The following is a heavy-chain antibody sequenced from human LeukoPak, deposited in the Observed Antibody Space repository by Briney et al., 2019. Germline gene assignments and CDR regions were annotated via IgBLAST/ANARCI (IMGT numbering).Heavy chain of an antibody. CDR3: ARDQYCSSTSCYNWVDY. CDR1: GYTFTSYG. J-gene: IGHJ4*02. CDR2: ISAYNGNT. V-gene: IGHV1-18*01. D-gene: IGHD2-2*02. Sequence: AAVKVSCKASGYTFTSYGISWVRQAPGQSLELMGWISAYNGNTNYAQKIQRRVNMTTDTSTITAYMELRSLRSDDTAVYYCARDQYCSSTSCYNWVDYWGQGTLVTVSS.